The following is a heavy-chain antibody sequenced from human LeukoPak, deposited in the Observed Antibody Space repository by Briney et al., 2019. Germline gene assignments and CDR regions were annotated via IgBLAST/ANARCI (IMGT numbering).Heavy chain of an antibody. CDR1: GYSFTGYD. Sequence: GASVKVSCKASGYSFTGYDINWVRQAPGQGLEWMGWINPNSGGTNYAQKFQGRVTMTRDTPISTAYMELSRLRSDDTAVYYCARSMVRGVIIPTAHYWGQGTLVTVSS. CDR3: ARSMVRGVIIPTAHY. CDR2: INPNSGGT. D-gene: IGHD3-10*01. J-gene: IGHJ4*02. V-gene: IGHV1-2*02.